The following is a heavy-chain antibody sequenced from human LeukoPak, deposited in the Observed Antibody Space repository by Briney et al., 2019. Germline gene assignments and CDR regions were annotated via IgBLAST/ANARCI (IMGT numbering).Heavy chain of an antibody. Sequence: GGSLRLSCAASRFTFSSYSMNWVRQAPGKGLEWVSSMNSSSSYIYYADSVKGRFTISRDNAKNSLYLQMNSLRAEDTAVYYCARGHVTGYCRDYWGQGTLVTVSS. CDR3: ARGHVTGYCRDY. J-gene: IGHJ4*02. D-gene: IGHD3-9*01. V-gene: IGHV3-21*01. CDR2: MNSSSSYI. CDR1: RFTFSSYS.